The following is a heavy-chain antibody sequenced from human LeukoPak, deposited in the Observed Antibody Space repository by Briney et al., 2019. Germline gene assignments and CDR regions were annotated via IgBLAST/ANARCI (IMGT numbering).Heavy chain of an antibody. CDR3: ASWTGIAAAGTGWFDP. CDR2: INHSGST. CDR1: GGSFSGYY. D-gene: IGHD6-13*01. J-gene: IGHJ5*02. V-gene: IGHV4-34*01. Sequence: SETLSLTCAVYGGSFSGYYWSWIRQPPGKGLEWIGEINHSGSTNYNPSLKSRVTISVGTSKNQFSLKLSSVTAADTAVYYCASWTGIAAAGTGWFDPWGQGTLVTVSS.